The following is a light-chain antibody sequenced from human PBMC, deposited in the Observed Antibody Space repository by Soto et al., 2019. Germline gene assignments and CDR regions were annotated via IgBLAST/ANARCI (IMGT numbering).Light chain of an antibody. CDR3: QQSYSTLIT. CDR2: AAS. V-gene: IGKV1-39*01. Sequence: SQMTQSHSTLSASVGDRVTITCRASQSISSWLAWYQQKPGKAPKLLIYAASSLQSGVPSRFSGSGSGTDFTLTISSLQPEDFATYYCQQSYSTLITFGQGTRLEIK. CDR1: QSISSW. J-gene: IGKJ5*01.